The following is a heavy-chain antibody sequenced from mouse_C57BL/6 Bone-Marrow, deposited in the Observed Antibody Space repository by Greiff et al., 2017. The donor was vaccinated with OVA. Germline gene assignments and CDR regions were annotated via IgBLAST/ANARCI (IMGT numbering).Heavy chain of an antibody. V-gene: IGHV1-87*01. CDR1: YTFSRRVH. CDR2: GQGLVWIG. Sequence: QVQLQQSGPELARPWASVKISCQSFYTFSRRVHFAIRDTNYWMQWVKQRPGQGLVWIGAIYPGNGDTSYNQKFHGTATLTADKSSSTAYMQLSSLTAEDSAVYYCPIYDDYDKAWFADWGQGTLVTVSA. J-gene: IGHJ3*01. CDR3: AEDSAVYYCPIYDDYDKAWFAD. D-gene: IGHD2-4*01.